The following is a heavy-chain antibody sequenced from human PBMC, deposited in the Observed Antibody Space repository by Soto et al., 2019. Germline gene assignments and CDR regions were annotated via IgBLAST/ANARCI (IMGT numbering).Heavy chain of an antibody. CDR2: INPSGGST. J-gene: IGHJ4*02. Sequence: GASVKVSCKASGYTFTSHYMHWVRQAPGQGLEWMGIINPSGGSTSYAQKFQGRVTMTRDTSTSTVYMELSSLRSEDTAVYYCAREAIYCSSTSCYVDYWGQGTLVTVSS. V-gene: IGHV1-46*03. D-gene: IGHD2-2*01. CDR1: GYTFTSHY. CDR3: AREAIYCSSTSCYVDY.